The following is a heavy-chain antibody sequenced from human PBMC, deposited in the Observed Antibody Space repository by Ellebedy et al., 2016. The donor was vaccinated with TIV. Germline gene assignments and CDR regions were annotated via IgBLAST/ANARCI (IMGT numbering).Heavy chain of an antibody. CDR3: ARDRPLFGELSKNYYYGMDV. J-gene: IGHJ6*02. CDR1: GYTFTSYG. Sequence: ASVKVSCXASGYTFTSYGISWVRQAPGQGLEWMGWISAYNGNTNYAQKLQGRVTMTTDTSTSTAYMELRSLRSDDTAVYYCARDRPLFGELSKNYYYGMDVWGQGTTVTVSS. V-gene: IGHV1-18*01. CDR2: ISAYNGNT. D-gene: IGHD3-10*02.